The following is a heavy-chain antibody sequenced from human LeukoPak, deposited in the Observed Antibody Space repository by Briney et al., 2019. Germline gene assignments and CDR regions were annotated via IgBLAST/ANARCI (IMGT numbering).Heavy chain of an antibody. CDR2: IIPIFGTA. Sequence: GASVKVSCKASGGTFSSYAISWVRQAPGQGLEWMGGIIPIFGTANYAQKFQGRVTITADESTSTAYMELSSLRSEDTAVYYCARDRIAAAGKGGNWFDPWGQGTLVTVSS. CDR1: GGTFSSYA. CDR3: ARDRIAAAGKGGNWFDP. J-gene: IGHJ5*02. V-gene: IGHV1-69*13. D-gene: IGHD6-13*01.